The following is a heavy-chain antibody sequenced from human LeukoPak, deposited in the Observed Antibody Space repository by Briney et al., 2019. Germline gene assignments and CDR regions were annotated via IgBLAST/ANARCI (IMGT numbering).Heavy chain of an antibody. D-gene: IGHD5-18*01. CDR3: TKPSYSYGYDY. Sequence: GGSLRLSCAVSGFTFSNAWMSWVRQAPGKGLEWVGRIKSKTDGGTAEYAAPVKGRFTISRDDSKNTLYLQMNSLKTEDTAVYYCTKPSYSYGYDYWGQGTPVTVSS. CDR2: IKSKTDGGTA. J-gene: IGHJ4*02. V-gene: IGHV3-15*01. CDR1: GFTFSNAW.